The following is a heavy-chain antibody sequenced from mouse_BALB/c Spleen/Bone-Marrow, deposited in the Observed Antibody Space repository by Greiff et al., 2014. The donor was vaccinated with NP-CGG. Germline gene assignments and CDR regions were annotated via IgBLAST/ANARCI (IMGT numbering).Heavy chain of an antibody. Sequence: EVKVVESGGGLVQPGGSLRPSCATSGFTFTDYYMSWVRQPPGKALEWLGFIRDKANGYTTGYSASVKGRFTISRDNSQSILYLQMNTLRAEDSATYYCARDGSWFAYWGQGTLVTVSA. CDR3: ARDGSWFAY. J-gene: IGHJ3*01. CDR2: IRDKANGYTT. CDR1: GFTFTDYY. V-gene: IGHV7-3*02.